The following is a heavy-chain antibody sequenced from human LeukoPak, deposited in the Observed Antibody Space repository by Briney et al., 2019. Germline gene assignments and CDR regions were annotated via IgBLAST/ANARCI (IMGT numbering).Heavy chain of an antibody. CDR1: GDSISSSSYY. Sequence: SETLSLTCTVSGDSISSSSYYWGWIRQPPGKGLEWIESIYYNGSTYYNPSLKSRVTISVDTSKNQFSLKLSSVTAADTAVYYCARQTNYYGSGSYYDYYYYYMDVWGKGTTVTISS. D-gene: IGHD3-10*01. CDR2: IYYNGST. J-gene: IGHJ6*03. CDR3: ARQTNYYGSGSYYDYYYYYMDV. V-gene: IGHV4-39*01.